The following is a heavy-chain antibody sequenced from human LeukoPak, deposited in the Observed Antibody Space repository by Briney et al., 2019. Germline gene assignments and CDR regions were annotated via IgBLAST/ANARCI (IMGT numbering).Heavy chain of an antibody. J-gene: IGHJ6*03. Sequence: GGSLRLSCAASGFTFSSYGMHWVRQAPGKGLEWVSGMSDSGTNTYYADSVKGRFTISRDNSKNTLYLQMNSLRAEDTAVYYCAKGGAVSSKSITMVRGTRRYYYYMDVWGKGTTVTISS. CDR2: MSDSGTNT. CDR3: AKGGAVSSKSITMVRGTRRYYYYMDV. CDR1: GFTFSSYG. V-gene: IGHV3-23*01. D-gene: IGHD3-10*01.